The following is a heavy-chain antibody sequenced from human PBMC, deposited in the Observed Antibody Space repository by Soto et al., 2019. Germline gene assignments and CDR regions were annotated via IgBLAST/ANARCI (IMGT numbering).Heavy chain of an antibody. Sequence: PGGSLRLSCATSGFTFSNYWIHWVRQAPGEGLVWVSRINPDATTINYADSVKGRFTVSRDNAKNTLYLQMNSLRAEDTDVYYCATAGSYRFDHCGQGPPVTVYS. CDR3: ATAGSYRFDH. CDR1: GFTFSNYW. CDR2: INPDATTI. D-gene: IGHD3-10*01. V-gene: IGHV3-74*01. J-gene: IGHJ4*02.